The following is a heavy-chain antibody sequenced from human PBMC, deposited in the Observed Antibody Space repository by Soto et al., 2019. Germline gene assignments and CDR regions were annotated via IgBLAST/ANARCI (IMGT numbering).Heavy chain of an antibody. CDR3: ATVAMTSPQVFDY. CDR2: IYFTGYT. V-gene: IGHV4-59*11. D-gene: IGHD2-15*01. CDR1: AGSLSSHY. Sequence: QVQLQESGPGLVKPSETLSLTCTFSAGSLSSHYWSWIRLSPGKGLEWIGYIYFTGYTNYNPSLKNRVTISVDTSKSQFSLSLNSVTAADTAVYYCATVAMTSPQVFDYWGQGTLVSVSS. J-gene: IGHJ4*02.